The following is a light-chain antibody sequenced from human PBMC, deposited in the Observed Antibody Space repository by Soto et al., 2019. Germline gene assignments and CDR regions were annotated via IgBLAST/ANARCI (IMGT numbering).Light chain of an antibody. CDR2: WAS. CDR1: QSVLYSSNNKNY. Sequence: DIVMTQSPDSLTVSLGERATINCKSSQSVLYSSNNKNYLAWYQQKPGQPPKLLIYWASTRESGVPDRFSGRGSGTDFTLTISSLQAEDVAVYYCQHYYSTPPTFGQGTKLEIK. J-gene: IGKJ2*01. CDR3: QHYYSTPPT. V-gene: IGKV4-1*01.